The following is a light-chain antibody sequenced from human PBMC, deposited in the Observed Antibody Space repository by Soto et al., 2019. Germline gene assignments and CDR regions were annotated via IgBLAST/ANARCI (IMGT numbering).Light chain of an antibody. CDR2: DVS. V-gene: IGLV2-11*01. Sequence: QSALTQPRSVSGSPGQPVTISCTGTSSDVGGYKYVSWYQRHPGEAPKLLIYDVSERPSGVPDRFSGSKSGNTASLTISGLQAEDEADYFCCSFAGSHSVVFGGGTKLTVL. CDR3: CSFAGSHSVV. J-gene: IGLJ3*02. CDR1: SSDVGGYKY.